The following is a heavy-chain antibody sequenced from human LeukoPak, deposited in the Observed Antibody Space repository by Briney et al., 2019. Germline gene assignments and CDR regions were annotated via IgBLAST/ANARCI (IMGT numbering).Heavy chain of an antibody. V-gene: IGHV3-23*01. CDR1: GVTFSSYA. CDR2: ISGSGGST. CDR3: AKGYVDSSWYDTAYNWFDP. J-gene: IGHJ5*02. D-gene: IGHD6-13*01. Sequence: PGGSLRLSCAASGVTFSSYAMSWVRQAPGKGLEWVSAISGSGGSTYYADSVKGRFTISRDNSKNTLYLQMNSLRAEDTAVYYCAKGYVDSSWYDTAYNWFDPWGQGTLVTVSS.